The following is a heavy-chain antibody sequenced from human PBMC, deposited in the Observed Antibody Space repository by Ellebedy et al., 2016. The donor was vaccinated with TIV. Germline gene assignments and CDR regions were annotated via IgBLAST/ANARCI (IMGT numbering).Heavy chain of an antibody. CDR3: ARDLDKSSGWYGGAAY. D-gene: IGHD6-19*01. Sequence: GESLKISCAASGFVFSDYAMHWVRQAPGKGLEWVAVISYDGNSKYYADSVKGRFTISRDNSMTTLYLEMNSLRAEDTAVYYCARDLDKSSGWYGGAAYWGQGTLVTVSS. V-gene: IGHV3-30-3*01. J-gene: IGHJ4*02. CDR2: ISYDGNSK. CDR1: GFVFSDYA.